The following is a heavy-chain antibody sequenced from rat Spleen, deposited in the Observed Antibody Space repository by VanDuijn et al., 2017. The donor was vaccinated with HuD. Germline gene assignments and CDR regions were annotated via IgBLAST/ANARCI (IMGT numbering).Heavy chain of an antibody. CDR1: GFTFSDYY. V-gene: IGHV5-7*01. Sequence: EVQLVESDGGLVQPGRSLKLSCAASGFTFSDYYMAWVRQAPTKGLEWVATITYDGSGTYYRDSVKGRFTISRDNAKNTVDMQLSSLRSEDTAMYFCARERNWERYFDYWGQGVMVTVSS. J-gene: IGHJ2*01. CDR3: ARERNWERYFDY. D-gene: IGHD5-1*01. CDR2: ITYDGSGT.